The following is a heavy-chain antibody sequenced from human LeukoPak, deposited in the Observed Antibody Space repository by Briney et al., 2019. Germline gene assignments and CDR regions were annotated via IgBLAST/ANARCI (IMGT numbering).Heavy chain of an antibody. CDR1: GGTFSSYT. J-gene: IGHJ4*02. CDR2: IIPILGIA. D-gene: IGHD6-19*01. CDR3: ARRSSGWLGAQDY. V-gene: IGHV1-69*02. Sequence: SVKVSCKASGGTFSSYTISWVRQAPGQGLEWMGRIIPILGIANYAQKFQGRVTITADKSTSTAYMELSSLRTDDTAVYYCARRSSGWLGAQDYWGQGTLVTVSS.